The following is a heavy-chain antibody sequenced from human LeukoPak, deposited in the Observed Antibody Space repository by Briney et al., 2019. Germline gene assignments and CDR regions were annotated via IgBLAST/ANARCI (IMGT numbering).Heavy chain of an antibody. D-gene: IGHD4-23*01. Sequence: GGSLRLSCAASGFIFSDFWMTWVRQAPGKGLEWVANIKHDGSERYYVDSVRGRFTISRDNAKNSLYLQMNSLRAEDTAVYYCARDIDYGGNSGFDYWGQGTLVTVSS. CDR1: GFIFSDFW. CDR3: ARDIDYGGNSGFDY. V-gene: IGHV3-7*01. J-gene: IGHJ4*02. CDR2: IKHDGSER.